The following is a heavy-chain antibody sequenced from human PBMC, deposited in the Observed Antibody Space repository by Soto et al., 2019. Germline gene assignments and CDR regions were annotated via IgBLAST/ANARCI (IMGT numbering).Heavy chain of an antibody. D-gene: IGHD7-27*01. V-gene: IGHV4-61*01. CDR1: GASVSSGNHY. CDR3: ARIWGSSNWGSAPFDS. Sequence: SETLSLTCTVSGASVSSGNHYWSWIRQPPGKGLEWVGHIYYSGSTRYNPSLKSRVTISIDTSKNQFSLKLNSVAAADTALYYCARIWGSSNWGSAPFDSWGQGTLVTVS. CDR2: IYYSGST. J-gene: IGHJ4*02.